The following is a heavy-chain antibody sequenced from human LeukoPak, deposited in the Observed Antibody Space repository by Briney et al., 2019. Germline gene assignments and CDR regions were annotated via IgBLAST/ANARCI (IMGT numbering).Heavy chain of an antibody. D-gene: IGHD3-10*01. CDR2: IKQDGSEK. Sequence: GGSLRLSCAASGFTFSSYSMSWVRQAPGKGLEWVANIKQDGSEKNYVGSVKGRFTIARDNAKNSLYLQMNSLRAEDMAVYYCARSSITMVRGVIIIGEYYFDYWGQGTLVTVSS. J-gene: IGHJ4*02. CDR3: ARSSITMVRGVIIIGEYYFDY. V-gene: IGHV3-7*01. CDR1: GFTFSSYS.